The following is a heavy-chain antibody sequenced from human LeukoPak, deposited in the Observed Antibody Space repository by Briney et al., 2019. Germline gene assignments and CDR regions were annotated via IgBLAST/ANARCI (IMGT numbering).Heavy chain of an antibody. V-gene: IGHV3-23*01. J-gene: IGHJ4*02. Sequence: SGGSLSLSCAPSVFTFRNYAMSGGRDAPGRGLEWVSAMSGSGGSTYYADSVKGRFTISRDNSKNTLYQQMNSLRAEDTALYYCARDRVTLAAAAYFYFNYWGQGTLVTVSS. CDR3: ARDRVTLAAAAYFYFNY. CDR2: MSGSGGST. CDR1: VFTFRNYA. D-gene: IGHD6-13*01.